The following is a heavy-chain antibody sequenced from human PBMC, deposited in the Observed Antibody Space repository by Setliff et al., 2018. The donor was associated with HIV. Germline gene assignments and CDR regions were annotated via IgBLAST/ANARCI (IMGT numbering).Heavy chain of an antibody. Sequence: PSETLSLTCAVYGGSFSASYWSWVRQTPGKGLEWLGEINHSGTTKYNPSLKSRVSISVDTSKNQFSLNLNSVTAADTAVYYCVGDPKTTTQVAFDFWGQGTMVTVSS. V-gene: IGHV4-34*01. D-gene: IGHD3-16*01. J-gene: IGHJ3*01. CDR1: GGSFSASY. CDR3: VGDPKTTTQVAFDF. CDR2: INHSGTT.